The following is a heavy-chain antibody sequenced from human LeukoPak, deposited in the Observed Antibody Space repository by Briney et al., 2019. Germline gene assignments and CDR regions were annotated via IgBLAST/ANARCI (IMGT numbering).Heavy chain of an antibody. CDR2: IYYSGST. Sequence: SETLSLTCTVSGGSISSSSYYWGWIRQPPGKGLEWIGSIYYSGSTYYNPSLKSRVTISVDTSKNQFSLKLSSVTAADTAVYYCARAWNPGWFDPWGQGTLVTVSS. V-gene: IGHV4-39*07. D-gene: IGHD1-1*01. CDR1: GGSISSSSYY. CDR3: ARAWNPGWFDP. J-gene: IGHJ5*02.